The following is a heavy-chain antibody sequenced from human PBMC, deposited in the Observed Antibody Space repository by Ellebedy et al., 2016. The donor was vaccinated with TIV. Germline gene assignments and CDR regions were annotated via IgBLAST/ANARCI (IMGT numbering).Heavy chain of an antibody. D-gene: IGHD6-6*01. Sequence: MPSETLSLTCAVYGAAFSGNYWRWIRQPPGKGLEWIGTFNHSGSTNYNPSLKSRVTISVDTSKNQLSLKLSSVTAADTAVYYCARGKSNLYRSIIARPYDYWGQGTLVTVSS. CDR1: GAAFSGNY. J-gene: IGHJ4*02. CDR3: ARGKSNLYRSIIARPYDY. CDR2: FNHSGST. V-gene: IGHV4-34*01.